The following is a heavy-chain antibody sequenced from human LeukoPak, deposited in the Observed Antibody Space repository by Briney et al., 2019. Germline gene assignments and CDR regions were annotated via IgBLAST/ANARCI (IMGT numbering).Heavy chain of an antibody. V-gene: IGHV3-9*01. J-gene: IGHJ6*03. CDR3: ARVVGATRDYYYYMDV. CDR1: GFTFDDYA. D-gene: IGHD1-26*01. Sequence: QPGGSLRLSCAASGFTFDDYAMHWVRQAPGKGLEWVSGISWNSGSIGYADSVKGRFTISRDNAKNSLYLQMNSLRAEDTAVYYCARVVGATRDYYYYMDVWGKGTTVTISS. CDR2: ISWNSGSI.